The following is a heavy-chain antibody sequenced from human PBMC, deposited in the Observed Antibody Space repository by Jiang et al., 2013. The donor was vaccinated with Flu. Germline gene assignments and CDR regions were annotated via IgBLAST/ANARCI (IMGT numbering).Heavy chain of an antibody. CDR1: GGSIRSYY. CDR2: IYYSGST. D-gene: IGHD1-7*01. CDR3: ARTRSSDITGTRAGYFDY. V-gene: IGHV4-59*01. Sequence: LLKPSETLSLTCTVSGGSIRSYYWSWIRQPPGKGLEWIGDIYYSGSTNYNPSLNSRVTMSVDTSKNQFSLKLRSVTAADTAVYYCARTRSSDITGTRAGYFDYWGQGTMVIVSS. J-gene: IGHJ4*02.